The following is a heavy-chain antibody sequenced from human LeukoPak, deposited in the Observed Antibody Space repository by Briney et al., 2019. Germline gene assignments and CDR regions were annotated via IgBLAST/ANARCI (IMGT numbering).Heavy chain of an antibody. Sequence: GASVKVSCKASGGTFSSSAISWVRQAPGQGLEWMGGIIPIFGTANYAQKFQGRVTITADESTSTAYMELSSLRSEDTAVYYCAXXDGSGXXXXWGQGXLXTVX. CDR2: IIPIFGTA. CDR3: AXXDGSGXXXX. J-gene: IGHJ4*02. V-gene: IGHV1-69*13. D-gene: IGHD3-10*01. CDR1: GGTFSSSA.